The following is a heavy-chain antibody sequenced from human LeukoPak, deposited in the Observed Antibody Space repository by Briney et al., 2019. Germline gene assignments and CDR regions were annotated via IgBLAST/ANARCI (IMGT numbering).Heavy chain of an antibody. Sequence: ASVKVSCKASGFTFTDYYIHWVRQAPGQGLEWRGSIHPKSGGTKYAQKFQGRVTVTRDTSISAAYMEWTRLTSDDTAVYYCSGDPPAAGSTEFDFWGQGTLVTVSS. CDR1: GFTFTDYY. D-gene: IGHD6-13*01. CDR3: SGDPPAAGSTEFDF. J-gene: IGHJ4*02. V-gene: IGHV1-2*02. CDR2: IHPKSGGT.